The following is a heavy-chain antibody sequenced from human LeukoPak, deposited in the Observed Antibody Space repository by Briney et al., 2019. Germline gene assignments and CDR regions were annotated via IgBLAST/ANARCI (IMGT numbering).Heavy chain of an antibody. J-gene: IGHJ4*02. Sequence: GGSLRLSCAASGFTFSSYWMSWVRQAPGKGLEWVANIKQDGSEKYYVDPVKGRFTISRDNAKNSLYLQMNSLRAEDTAVYYCARGPRSYDYGDYYYFDYWGQGTLVTVSS. CDR1: GFTFSSYW. D-gene: IGHD4-17*01. CDR3: ARGPRSYDYGDYYYFDY. V-gene: IGHV3-7*03. CDR2: IKQDGSEK.